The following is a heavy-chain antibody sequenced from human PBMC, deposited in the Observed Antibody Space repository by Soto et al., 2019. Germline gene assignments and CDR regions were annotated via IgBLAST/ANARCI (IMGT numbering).Heavy chain of an antibody. CDR2: ISAAGDP. CDR3: ARTDRDFYGLDV. V-gene: IGHV3-13*05. J-gene: IGHJ6*02. CDR1: GFTFRNYD. Sequence: DVQLVESGGGLVQPGGSLRLSCGASGFTFRNYDMHWVRQGTGKGLEWVSGISAAGDPDYADSVEGRFTISRENAQNSFFLQMNSLRVGDTAVYYCARTDRDFYGLDVWGQGTTVIVSS.